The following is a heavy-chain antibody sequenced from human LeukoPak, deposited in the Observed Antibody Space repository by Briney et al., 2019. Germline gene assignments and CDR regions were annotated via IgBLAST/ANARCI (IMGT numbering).Heavy chain of an antibody. CDR2: ITPIFGST. Sequence: ASVKVSCKASGGTFNSNAFHWVRQAPGQGLEWMGGITPIFGSTKYAQKFQGRGTVTTDESTSTAYMELSDLRSDDTAVYYCARGRSGVPAVTYNWFDPWGQGTLVTVSS. CDR1: GGTFNSNA. J-gene: IGHJ5*02. D-gene: IGHD6-13*01. CDR3: ARGRSGVPAVTYNWFDP. V-gene: IGHV1-69*05.